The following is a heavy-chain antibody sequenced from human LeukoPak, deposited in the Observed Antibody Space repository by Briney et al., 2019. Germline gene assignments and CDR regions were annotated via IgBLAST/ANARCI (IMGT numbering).Heavy chain of an antibody. CDR3: ARDRGGYCSGGTCYPGLLSYSMDV. CDR1: GFTFSSYG. CDR2: IGYDGSKK. Sequence: GGSLRLSCAAPGFTFSSYGIHWVRQAPGKGLEWVAVIGYDGSKKYYADSVKGRFTISRDNSKNTLYLHMNSLRVEDTAVYYCARDRGGYCSGGTCYPGLLSYSMDVWGKGTTVTVSS. V-gene: IGHV3-33*01. D-gene: IGHD2-15*01. J-gene: IGHJ6*04.